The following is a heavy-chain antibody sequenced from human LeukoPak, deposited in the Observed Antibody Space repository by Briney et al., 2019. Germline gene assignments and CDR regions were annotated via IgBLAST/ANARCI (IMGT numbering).Heavy chain of an antibody. V-gene: IGHV4-38-2*02. CDR1: GYSISSGYY. CDR3: ARSSTYYYDSSGSYYFDY. Sequence: SETLSLTCTVSGYSISSGYYWGWIRQPPGKGLEWIGSIYHSGSTYYNPSLKSRVTISVDTSKNQFSLKLSSVTAADTAVYYCARSSTYYYDSSGSYYFDYWGQGTLVTVSS. CDR2: IYHSGST. D-gene: IGHD3-22*01. J-gene: IGHJ4*02.